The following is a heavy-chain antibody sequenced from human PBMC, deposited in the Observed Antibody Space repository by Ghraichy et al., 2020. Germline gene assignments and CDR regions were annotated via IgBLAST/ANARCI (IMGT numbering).Heavy chain of an antibody. CDR1: GYTFTSYD. Sequence: ASVKVSCKASGYTFTSYDINWVRQATGQGLEWMGWMNPNSGNTGYAQKFQGRVTMTRNTSISTAYMELSSLRSEDTAVYYCARSITMVRGVIITPNWFDPWGQGTLVTVSS. CDR3: ARSITMVRGVIITPNWFDP. J-gene: IGHJ5*02. D-gene: IGHD3-10*01. CDR2: MNPNSGNT. V-gene: IGHV1-8*01.